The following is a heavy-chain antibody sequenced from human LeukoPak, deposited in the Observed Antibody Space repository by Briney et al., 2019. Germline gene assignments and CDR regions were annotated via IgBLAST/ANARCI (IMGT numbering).Heavy chain of an antibody. Sequence: GGSLRLSCVASNFSFSDHYMDWVRQAPGKGLEWVGRSRNKAQSYSTEFAASVKGRFTISRDDSKNTLFLHMNSLKTEDTAVYYCARWNNRGYTYGCDYWGQGTLVTVSS. CDR2: SRNKAQSYST. CDR3: ARWNNRGYTYGCDY. D-gene: IGHD5-18*01. V-gene: IGHV3-72*01. J-gene: IGHJ4*02. CDR1: NFSFSDHY.